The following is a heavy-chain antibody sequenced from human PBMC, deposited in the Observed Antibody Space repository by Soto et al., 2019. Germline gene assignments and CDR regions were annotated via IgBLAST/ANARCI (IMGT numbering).Heavy chain of an antibody. Sequence: GESLKISCKGSGYSFTSYWIGWVRQMPGKGLEWMGIIYPGDSDTRYSPSFQGQVTISADKSISTAYLQWSSLKASDTAMYYCARPPYRYASSYYYGMEVWGQGTTATV. CDR2: IYPGDSDT. CDR1: GYSFTSYW. J-gene: IGHJ6*02. D-gene: IGHD2-2*01. CDR3: ARPPYRYASSYYYGMEV. V-gene: IGHV5-51*01.